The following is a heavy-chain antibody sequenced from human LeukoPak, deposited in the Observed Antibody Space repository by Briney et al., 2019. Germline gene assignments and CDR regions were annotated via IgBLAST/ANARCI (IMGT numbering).Heavy chain of an antibody. J-gene: IGHJ4*02. CDR2: ISSSGSTI. D-gene: IGHD3-9*01. CDR1: GFTFSSYE. Sequence: GGSLRLSCAASGFTFSSYEMNWVRQAPGKGLEWVSYISSSGSTIYYADSVKGRFTISRDNAKNSLYLQMNSLRAEDTAVYYCARDSINYDILTGYGDYWGQGTLVTVSS. V-gene: IGHV3-48*03. CDR3: ARDSINYDILTGYGDY.